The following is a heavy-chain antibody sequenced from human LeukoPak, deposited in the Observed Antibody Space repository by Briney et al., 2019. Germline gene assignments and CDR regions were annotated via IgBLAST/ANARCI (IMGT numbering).Heavy chain of an antibody. D-gene: IGHD2-15*01. V-gene: IGHV3-48*04. CDR2: ISSTGNTI. CDR1: GFTFSDYA. CDR3: ARVYCSGGSCYSFDY. Sequence: PGGSLRLSCAGSGFTFSDYAINWVRQAPGKGLEWVSYISSTGNTIFYADSVKGRFTISRDNAKNSLYLQMSSLRAEDTAVYYCARVYCSGGSCYSFDYWGQGTLVTVSS. J-gene: IGHJ4*02.